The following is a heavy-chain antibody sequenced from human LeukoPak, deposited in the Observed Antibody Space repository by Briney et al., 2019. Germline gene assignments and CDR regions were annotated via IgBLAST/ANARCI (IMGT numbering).Heavy chain of an antibody. J-gene: IGHJ5*02. CDR1: GFIFSNYD. Sequence: GGSLRLSCVASGFIFSNYDMHWVRQPPGKGLEWVSGIATTGVSYYLLSAKGRVTISRKNGLNSLDLQMNSLRAEDTAVYYCARGAETGFDPWGQGTLVTVSS. CDR2: IATTGVS. D-gene: IGHD4/OR15-4a*01. V-gene: IGHV3-13*01. CDR3: ARGAETGFDP.